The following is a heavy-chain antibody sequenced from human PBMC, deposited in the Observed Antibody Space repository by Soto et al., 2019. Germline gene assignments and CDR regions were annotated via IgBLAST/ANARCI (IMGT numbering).Heavy chain of an antibody. CDR3: VRDRSTCKDY. CDR2: IKSDGTST. Sequence: GGSLRLSCASSGFTFSSYWMHLVRQVPGKRLVWVSRIKSDGTSTDYADSVKGRFTISRDNAKNRLYLQMNSLRVEDTAVYYCVRDRSTCKDYWGQGTLVTVSS. D-gene: IGHD2-2*01. CDR1: GFTFSSYW. J-gene: IGHJ4*02. V-gene: IGHV3-74*01.